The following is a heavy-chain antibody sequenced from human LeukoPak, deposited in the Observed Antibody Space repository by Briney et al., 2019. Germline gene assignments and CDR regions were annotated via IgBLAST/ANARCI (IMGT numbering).Heavy chain of an antibody. Sequence: PSETLSLTCTVSGGSISYYYWSWIRQSPGKGLEWIGYIYYSGTANYNPSLKSRVTISVDTSKNQFSLQLRSVTAADTAVYYCAREDPQTTVPEGMDVWGQGATVTVSS. V-gene: IGHV4-59*01. CDR2: IYYSGTA. CDR1: GGSISYYY. J-gene: IGHJ6*02. D-gene: IGHD4-17*01. CDR3: AREDPQTTVPEGMDV.